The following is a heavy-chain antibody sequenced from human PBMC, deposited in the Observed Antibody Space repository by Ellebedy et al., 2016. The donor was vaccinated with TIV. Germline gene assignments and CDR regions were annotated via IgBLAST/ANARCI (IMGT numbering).Heavy chain of an antibody. CDR1: GYTFTSYY. CDR2: INPSGGST. CDR3: ARDRGGVGATNGFDY. Sequence: AASVKVSCKASGYTFTSYYMHWVRQAPGQGLEWMGIINPSGGSTSYAQKLQGRVTMTRDTSTRTVYMGLSSLRSEDTAVYYCARDRGGVGATNGFDYWGQGTLVTVSS. D-gene: IGHD1-26*01. J-gene: IGHJ4*02. V-gene: IGHV1-46*04.